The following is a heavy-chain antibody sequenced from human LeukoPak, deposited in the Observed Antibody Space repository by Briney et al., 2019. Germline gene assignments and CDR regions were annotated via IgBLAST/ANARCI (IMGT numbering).Heavy chain of an antibody. J-gene: IGHJ4*02. CDR3: ARGGQYYYDSSGYFGY. V-gene: IGHV4-59*01. Sequence: SETLSLACTVSGGSISSYYWSWIRQPPRKGLEWIGYIYYSGSTNYNPSLKSRVTISVDTSKNQFSLKLSSVTAADTAVYYCARGGQYYYDSSGYFGYWGQGTLVTVSS. CDR2: IYYSGST. CDR1: GGSISSYY. D-gene: IGHD3-22*01.